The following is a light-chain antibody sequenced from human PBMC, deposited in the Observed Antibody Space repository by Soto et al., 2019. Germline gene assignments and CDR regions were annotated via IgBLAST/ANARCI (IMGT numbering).Light chain of an antibody. CDR1: QDISRF. CDR3: LQHNSYPYT. J-gene: IGKJ2*01. V-gene: IGKV1-17*03. CDR2: ETS. Sequence: DVQMTQSPSAMSASVGDRVTITCRASQDISRFVAWFQQKPGKAPERLIYETSSLQPGVPSRFSGSGSGTEFTLAISGLQPEDFATYYCLQHNSYPYTFGQGTKLEIK.